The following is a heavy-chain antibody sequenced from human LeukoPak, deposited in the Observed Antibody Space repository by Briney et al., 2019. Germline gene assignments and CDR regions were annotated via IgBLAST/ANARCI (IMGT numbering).Heavy chain of an antibody. CDR1: GFTFSSYW. Sequence: GGSLRLSCAASGFTFSSYWMHWVRQAPGKGLVWVSRINSDGSTTNYADSVKGRFTISRDNAKNTLFLQMNSLRAEDTAVYYCAKDLEWGAFDYWGQGTLVTVSS. CDR3: AKDLEWGAFDY. V-gene: IGHV3-74*01. CDR2: INSDGSTT. D-gene: IGHD3-3*01. J-gene: IGHJ4*02.